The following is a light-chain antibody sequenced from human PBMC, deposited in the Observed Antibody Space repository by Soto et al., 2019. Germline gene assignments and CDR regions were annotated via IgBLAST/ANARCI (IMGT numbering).Light chain of an antibody. V-gene: IGKV1-39*01. Sequence: HRTQAPSSLFPSVGDSLTRICRASQTVTSHLNRYQQKPGKAPKLLIYAASTLQSGVPSRFSGSRSGTEFTLTIISLQPEDFATYYCQQSYRFPKTFGRGTKVDIK. CDR1: QTVTSH. J-gene: IGKJ1*01. CDR2: AAS. CDR3: QQSYRFPKT.